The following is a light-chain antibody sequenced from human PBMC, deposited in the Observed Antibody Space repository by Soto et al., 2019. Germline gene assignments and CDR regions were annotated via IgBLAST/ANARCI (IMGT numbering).Light chain of an antibody. J-gene: IGKJ5*01. V-gene: IGKV3-20*01. CDR3: QQYGGSPIT. CDR2: GAS. CDR1: QSVTSK. Sequence: VLTQSPSTLSLSPGWRSTLPCGASQSVTSKLAWYQQKHGQAPRIIISGASNRATGIPDRFSGSGYGTDFNLTISRLETDDFALYFCQQYGGSPITFGLGTRLEIK.